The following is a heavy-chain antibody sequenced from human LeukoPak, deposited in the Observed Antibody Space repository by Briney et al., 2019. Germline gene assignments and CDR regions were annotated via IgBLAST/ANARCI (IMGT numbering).Heavy chain of an antibody. CDR2: INPNSGGT. J-gene: IGHJ5*02. Sequence: GASVKVSCKASGYTFTGYYMHWVRQAPGQGLEWMGWINPNSGGTNYARKFQGRVTMTRDTSISTAYMELSRLRSDDTAVYYCAREEYGAAARNWFDPWGQGTLVTVSS. CDR1: GYTFTGYY. CDR3: AREEYGAAARNWFDP. V-gene: IGHV1-2*02. D-gene: IGHD6-13*01.